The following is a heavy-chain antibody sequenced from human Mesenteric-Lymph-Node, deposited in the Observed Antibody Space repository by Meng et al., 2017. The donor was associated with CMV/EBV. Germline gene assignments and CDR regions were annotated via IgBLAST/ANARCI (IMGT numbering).Heavy chain of an antibody. Sequence: TLSLTCDVYGGSFSGYYWSCIRQPPGKGLEWIGEINHSGSTNYNPSLKSRVTISVDTSKNQFSLKLSSVTAADTAVYYCARGFLELNWGQGTLVTVSS. V-gene: IGHV4-34*01. CDR2: INHSGST. J-gene: IGHJ4*02. D-gene: IGHD3-3*01. CDR3: ARGFLELN. CDR1: GGSFSGYY.